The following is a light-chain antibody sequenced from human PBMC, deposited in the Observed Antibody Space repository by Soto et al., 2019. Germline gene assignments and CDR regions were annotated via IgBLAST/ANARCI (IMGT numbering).Light chain of an antibody. Sequence: DIQMTQSPSSLSASVGDRLTIMCRASQSVSTRLAWYQQKPGKAPKVLIYDASSWAGGVPSRFTGSGSGTEFTLTINSLQPDDFATYYCQQYETFSGTFGPGTKVDIK. CDR2: DAS. CDR3: QQYETFSGT. V-gene: IGKV1-5*02. J-gene: IGKJ1*01. CDR1: QSVSTR.